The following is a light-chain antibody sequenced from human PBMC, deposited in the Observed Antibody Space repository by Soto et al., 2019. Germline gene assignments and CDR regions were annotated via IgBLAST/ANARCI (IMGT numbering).Light chain of an antibody. CDR1: QGISSY. CDR3: QQYYSYPRT. V-gene: IGKV1-8*01. Sequence: AIRMKQSPSSLSAYTGDRVTITCRASQGISSYLAWYQQKPGKAPKLLIYAASTLQSGVPSRFSGSGSGTDFTLTISCLQSEDFATYYCQQYYSYPRTFGQVSIVDIK. J-gene: IGKJ1*01. CDR2: AAS.